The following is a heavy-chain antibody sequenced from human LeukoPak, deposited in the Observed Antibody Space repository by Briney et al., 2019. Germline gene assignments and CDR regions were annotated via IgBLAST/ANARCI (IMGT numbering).Heavy chain of an antibody. V-gene: IGHV1-69*05. CDR3: GRSPGGFRHWFDP. Sequence: ASVKVSCKASGGTFSSYAISWVRQAPGQGLEWMGGVIPIFGTANYAQKFQGRVTITTDESTSTAYMELSSLRSEDTAVYFCGRSPGGFRHWFDPWGQGTLVTVSS. D-gene: IGHD3-10*01. CDR2: VIPIFGTA. CDR1: GGTFSSYA. J-gene: IGHJ5*02.